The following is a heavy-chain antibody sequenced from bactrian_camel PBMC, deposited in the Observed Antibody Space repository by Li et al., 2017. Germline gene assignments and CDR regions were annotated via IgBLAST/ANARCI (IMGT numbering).Heavy chain of an antibody. V-gene: IGHV3S63*01. CDR1: GLTFDNSD. Sequence: QAGDSLTLSCTTSGLTFDNSDVEWYHQVPGKECDWVSTIRRRDGREITYYADSAKGRFTISRDNSKSTLDLTLNSLKSEDTAMYYCAKDRRAHFGGSYYPYPSNYWGQGTQVTVS. CDR3: AKDRRAHFGGSYYPYPSNY. CDR2: IRRRDGREIT. J-gene: IGHJ4*01. D-gene: IGHD2*01.